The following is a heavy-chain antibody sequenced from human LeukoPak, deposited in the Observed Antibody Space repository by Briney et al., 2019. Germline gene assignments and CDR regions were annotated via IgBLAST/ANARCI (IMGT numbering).Heavy chain of an antibody. CDR3: ARKERDYRGFDY. J-gene: IGHJ4*02. V-gene: IGHV1-46*01. D-gene: IGHD4-11*01. CDR2: LNPSGGST. CDR1: GYTFTNYY. Sequence: ASVKVSCKASGYTFTNYYMHWVRQAPRQGLEWMGILNPSGGSTSYAQKFQGRVTITADKSTSTAYMELSSLRSEDTAVYYCARKERDYRGFDYWGQGTLVTVSS.